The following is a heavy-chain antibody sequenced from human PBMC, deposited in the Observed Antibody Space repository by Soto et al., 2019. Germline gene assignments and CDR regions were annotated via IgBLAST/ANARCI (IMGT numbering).Heavy chain of an antibody. CDR1: GFSLSTSGVG. CDR3: AHRRDSISGFDY. J-gene: IGHJ4*02. Sequence: QITLKEPGPTLVKPTQTLTLTCTFSGFSLSTSGVGVGWIRQPPGEALEWLAVIYWDDDKRYSPSLKSRLTIXKXXSKNQVVLTMTNMDPVDTATYSCAHRRDSISGFDYWGQGTPVTVSS. CDR2: IYWDDDK. D-gene: IGHD6-6*01. V-gene: IGHV2-5*02.